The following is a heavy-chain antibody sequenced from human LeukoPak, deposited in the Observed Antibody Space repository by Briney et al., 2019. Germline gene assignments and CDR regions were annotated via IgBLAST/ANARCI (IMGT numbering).Heavy chain of an antibody. J-gene: IGHJ4*02. CDR2: INPNSGGT. V-gene: IGHV1-2*04. Sequence: ASVKVSCKASGYTFTGYYMHWVRQAPAQGLEWMGWINPNSGGTNYAQKFQGWVTMTRDTSISTAYMELGRLRSDDTAVYYCARDYCSGGSCYSKYYFDYWGQGTLVTVSS. D-gene: IGHD2-15*01. CDR3: ARDYCSGGSCYSKYYFDY. CDR1: GYTFTGYY.